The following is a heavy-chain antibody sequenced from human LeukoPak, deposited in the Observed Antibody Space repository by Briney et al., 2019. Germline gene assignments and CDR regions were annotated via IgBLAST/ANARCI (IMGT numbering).Heavy chain of an antibody. V-gene: IGHV3-21*01. Sequence: PGGSLRLSCAASGFTFSSYSMNWVRQAPGKGLEWVSSISSSSSYIYYADSVKGRFTISRDNAKNSLYLQMNSLRAEDTAVYYCARVLGSYYDSSGDADFDYWGQGTLVTVSS. CDR3: ARVLGSYYDSSGDADFDY. J-gene: IGHJ4*02. CDR2: ISSSSSYI. D-gene: IGHD3-22*01. CDR1: GFTFSSYS.